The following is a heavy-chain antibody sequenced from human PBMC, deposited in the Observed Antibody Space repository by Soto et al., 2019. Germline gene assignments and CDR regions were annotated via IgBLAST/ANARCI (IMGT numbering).Heavy chain of an antibody. J-gene: IGHJ6*02. CDR1: GFTLSSHG. CDR2: IWYDGNKK. CDR3: ARVVVVSASPVGYEMDV. D-gene: IGHD2-15*01. V-gene: IGHV3-33*01. Sequence: QVQLVESGGGVVQPGRSLRLSCGASGFTLSSHGIHWVRQAPGKGLEWVAVIWYDGNKKNYADSVKGRFTISRDNVKSTVDFEMNSLRAEDTAVYYCARVVVVSASPVGYEMDVWGQGTTVIVSS.